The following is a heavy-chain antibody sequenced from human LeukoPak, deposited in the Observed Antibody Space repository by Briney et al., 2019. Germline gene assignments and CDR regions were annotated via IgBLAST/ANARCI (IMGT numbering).Heavy chain of an antibody. CDR1: GFTFSSHG. CDR2: ITGSGANA. CDR3: AKDSAKKYDDY. Sequence: GETLRLSCAASGFTFSSHGMNWVRQAPGKGLEWVSGITGSGANAYYADSVKGRFTISRENSKNTLYLQMNSLRAEDTAVYYCAKDSAKKYDDYWGQGTLVTVSS. D-gene: IGHD2/OR15-2a*01. V-gene: IGHV3-23*01. J-gene: IGHJ4*02.